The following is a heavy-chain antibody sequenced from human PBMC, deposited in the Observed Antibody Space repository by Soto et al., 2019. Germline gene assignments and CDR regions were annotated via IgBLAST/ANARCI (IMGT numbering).Heavy chain of an antibody. J-gene: IGHJ4*02. CDR1: GFTFSDYA. CDR3: ARDLWVIGSADKFDS. V-gene: IGHV3-30*04. CDR2: ISNDGNAK. Sequence: GGSLRLSCTASGFTFSDYAMHWVRQAPGQGLEWVTLISNDGNAKDYADSVKSRFIISRDNSRNTLDLQLDSLRVEDTAVYYCARDLWVIGSADKFDSWGQGILVTVSS. D-gene: IGHD2-21*01.